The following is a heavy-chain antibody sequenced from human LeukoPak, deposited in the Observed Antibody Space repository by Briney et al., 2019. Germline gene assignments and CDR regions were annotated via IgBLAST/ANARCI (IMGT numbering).Heavy chain of an antibody. J-gene: IGHJ4*02. CDR3: AKGGGSGSYYIFDF. CDR1: GFTFGTYA. Sequence: GGSLRLSCVASGFTFGTYAMNWVRQAPGKGLEWVSGISGSGGGTYYGDSVKGRFTISRDDSKNTVYLQMNNLRADDTAGYCCAKGGGSGSYYIFDFWGQGTLVTVSS. D-gene: IGHD3-10*01. CDR2: ISGSGGGT. V-gene: IGHV3-23*01.